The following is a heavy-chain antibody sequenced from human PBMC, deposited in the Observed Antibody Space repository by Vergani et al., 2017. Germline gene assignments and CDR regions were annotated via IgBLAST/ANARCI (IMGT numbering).Heavy chain of an antibody. J-gene: IGHJ4*02. Sequence: QVQLVQSGAEVKKPGASVKVSCKASGYTFTSYGISWVRQAPGQGLEWMGRIIPILGIANYAQKFQGRVTITADKSTSTAYMELSSLRSEDTAVYYCARDLRIAAAGTGFLWYWGQGTLVTVSS. V-gene: IGHV1-69*04. CDR1: GYTFTSYG. CDR2: IIPILGIA. D-gene: IGHD6-13*01. CDR3: ARDLRIAAAGTGFLWY.